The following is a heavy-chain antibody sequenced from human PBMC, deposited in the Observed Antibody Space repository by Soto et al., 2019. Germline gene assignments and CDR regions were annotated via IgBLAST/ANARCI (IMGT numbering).Heavy chain of an antibody. CDR3: ARRDSGGFYRFFDS. D-gene: IGHD2-15*01. Sequence: SVKVSCKASGGSLSTNPISWVRQAPGQGLEWMGGTGSGTGPGNHAQKFQGRLTVTADKSTSTVYMELTNLSSEDTAVYYCARRDSGGFYRFFDSWGQGTLDPVSS. V-gene: IGHV1-69*06. CDR2: TGSGTGPG. CDR1: GGSLSTNP. J-gene: IGHJ4*02.